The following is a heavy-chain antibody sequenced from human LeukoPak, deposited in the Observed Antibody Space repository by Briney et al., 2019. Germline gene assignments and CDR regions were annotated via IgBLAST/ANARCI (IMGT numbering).Heavy chain of an antibody. J-gene: IGHJ6*02. Sequence: PGRSLRLSCAASGFTFSSYGMHWVRQAPGKGLEWVAVIWYDGSNKYYADSVKGRFTISRDNSKNTLYLQMNSLRAEDTAVYYCARDWFVVVPGPSGMDVWGQGTTVTVSS. CDR1: GFTFSSYG. V-gene: IGHV3-33*01. D-gene: IGHD2-2*01. CDR2: IWYDGSNK. CDR3: ARDWFVVVPGPSGMDV.